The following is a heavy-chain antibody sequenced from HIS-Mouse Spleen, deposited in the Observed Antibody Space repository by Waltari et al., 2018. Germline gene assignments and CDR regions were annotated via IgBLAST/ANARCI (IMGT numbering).Heavy chain of an antibody. CDR1: AFTLSRYT. Sequence: EVQLVESGGGLVQPGGALRLSCAASAFTLSRYTINWVRQAPGKGLGWVSYISSSSSTIYYADSVKGRFTISRDNAKNSLYLQMNSLRAEDTAVYYCARDLGNWFDPWGQGTLVTVSS. V-gene: IGHV3-48*01. J-gene: IGHJ5*02. CDR3: ARDLGNWFDP. CDR2: ISSSSSTI.